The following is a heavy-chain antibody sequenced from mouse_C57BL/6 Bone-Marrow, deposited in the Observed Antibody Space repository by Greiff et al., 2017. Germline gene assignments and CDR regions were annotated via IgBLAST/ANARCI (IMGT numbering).Heavy chain of an antibody. CDR3: ARQAWFAY. CDR2: ISSGGSYT. Sequence: EVKLMESGGDLVKPGGSLKLSCAASGFTFSSYGMSWVRQTPDKRLEWVATISSGGSYTYYPDSVKGRFTISRDNAKNTLYLQMGSLKSEDTAMYYCARQAWFAYWGQGILVTVSA. J-gene: IGHJ3*01. CDR1: GFTFSSYG. V-gene: IGHV5-6*01.